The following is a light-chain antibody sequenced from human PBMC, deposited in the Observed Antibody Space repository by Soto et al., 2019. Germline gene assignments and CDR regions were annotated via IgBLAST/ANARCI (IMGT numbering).Light chain of an antibody. CDR2: KAS. J-gene: IGKJ4*01. V-gene: IGKV1-5*03. CDR1: QSISSW. Sequence: DIQLTQSPSTLSASVGDRVTITCRASQSISSWLAWYQQKPGKAPKLLVYKASSLERGVPSRFSGSGSGTEFTLTISTLQPDDFATYYCQQYEAYPLTFGGGTKVEI. CDR3: QQYEAYPLT.